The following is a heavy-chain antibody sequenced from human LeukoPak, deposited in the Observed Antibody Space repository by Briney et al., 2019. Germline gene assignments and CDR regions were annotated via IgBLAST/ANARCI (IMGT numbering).Heavy chain of an antibody. Sequence: GGSLRLSCTASGFTFSDYNMNWIRQAPGKGLEWVSYIGPSGDDKFYADSVKGRFTISRDNAKQSLFLQMNSLGVEDTAVYYCARYISGRHRGFDCWGQGTLVTISS. CDR2: IGPSGDDK. CDR1: GFTFSDYN. D-gene: IGHD6-19*01. J-gene: IGHJ4*02. V-gene: IGHV3-11*01. CDR3: ARYISGRHRGFDC.